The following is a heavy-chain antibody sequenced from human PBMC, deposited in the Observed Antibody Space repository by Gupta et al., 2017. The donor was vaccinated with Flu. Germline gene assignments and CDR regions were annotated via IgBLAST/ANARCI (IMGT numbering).Heavy chain of an antibody. V-gene: IGHV4-39*01. J-gene: IGHJ4*02. Sequence: QLQLQESGPGLVKPSETLSLTCTVSGDSISTTDYYWGWVRQPPGKGLEWIGSIFYSGSTYYNPSLKSRVTISADTSKNQFSLKVISVIAADTAVYYCARRGLSYGEFDYWGQGTLVTVSS. CDR1: GDSISTTDYY. D-gene: IGHD5-18*01. CDR3: ARRGLSYGEFDY. CDR2: IFYSGST.